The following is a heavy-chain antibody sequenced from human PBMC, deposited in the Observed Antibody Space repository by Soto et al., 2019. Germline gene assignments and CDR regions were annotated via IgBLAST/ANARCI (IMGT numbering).Heavy chain of an antibody. CDR2: IYYSGST. Sequence: SETLSLTCTVSGGSISSYYWSWIRQPPGKGLEWIGYIYYSGSTNYNPSLKSRVTISVDTSKNQFSLKLSSVTAADTAVYYCARYYDILTGYYNWFDPWGQGTLVTVSS. D-gene: IGHD3-9*01. V-gene: IGHV4-59*01. CDR3: ARYYDILTGYYNWFDP. CDR1: GGSISSYY. J-gene: IGHJ5*02.